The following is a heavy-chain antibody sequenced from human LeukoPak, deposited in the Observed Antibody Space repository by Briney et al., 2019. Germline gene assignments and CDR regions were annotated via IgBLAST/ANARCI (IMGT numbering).Heavy chain of an antibody. D-gene: IGHD6-25*01. J-gene: IGHJ4*02. CDR2: VSTSGDSS. Sequence: GGSLRLSCAASGFTFSSYAMSWVRQAPGKGLEWVSGVSTSGDSSYYADSVQGRFTISRDNSKNTLYLQMNSLRAEDTAIYYCAKDESAATFIFDYWGQGTLVTVSS. CDR1: GFTFSSYA. CDR3: AKDESAATFIFDY. V-gene: IGHV3-23*01.